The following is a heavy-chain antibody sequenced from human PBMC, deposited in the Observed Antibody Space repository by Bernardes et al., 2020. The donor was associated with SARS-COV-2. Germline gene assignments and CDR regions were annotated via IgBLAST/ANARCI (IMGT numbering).Heavy chain of an antibody. CDR2: ISFDGSNE. V-gene: IGHV3-30*18. J-gene: IGHJ4*02. D-gene: IGHD5-12*01. CDR1: GFTFNSYA. Sequence: GGSLRLSCAASGFTFNSYAMHWVRQAPGKGLEWVAFISFDGSNENYVDSVKGRFTISRDISNNTLYLQMNSLRPEDTAVYFCAKDLEWKDIGHIFEYWGQGALVTVSS. CDR3: AKDLEWKDIGHIFEY.